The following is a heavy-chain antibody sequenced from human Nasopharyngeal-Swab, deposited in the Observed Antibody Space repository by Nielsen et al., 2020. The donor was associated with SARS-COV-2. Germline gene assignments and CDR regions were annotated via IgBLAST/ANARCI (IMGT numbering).Heavy chain of an antibody. CDR3: ANLIFGDAFDI. CDR1: GFAFSSYG. V-gene: IGHV3-30*18. Sequence: LSCAASGFAFSSYGMHWVRQAPGKGLEWVAVISYDGSNKYYADPVKGRFTISRDNSKNTLYLQMNSLRAEDTAVYYCANLIFGDAFDIWGQGTMVTVSS. D-gene: IGHD3-3*01. J-gene: IGHJ3*02. CDR2: ISYDGSNK.